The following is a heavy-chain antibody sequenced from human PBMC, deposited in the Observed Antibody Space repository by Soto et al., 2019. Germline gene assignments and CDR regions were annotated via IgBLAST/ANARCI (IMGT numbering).Heavy chain of an antibody. CDR2: IRQDGSEE. CDR1: GFTFSSYW. D-gene: IGHD6-13*01. J-gene: IGHJ6*02. V-gene: IGHV3-7*01. CDR3: ARIAASGRGWDV. Sequence: EVQLVESGGGLVQPGGSLRLSCVASGFTFSSYWMSWVRQAPVKGLEWVGNIRQDGSEENYVDSVKGRFTISRDNAKNSMYLHMNSLRAEDTAVYYCARIAASGRGWDVWGQGTTVVVSS.